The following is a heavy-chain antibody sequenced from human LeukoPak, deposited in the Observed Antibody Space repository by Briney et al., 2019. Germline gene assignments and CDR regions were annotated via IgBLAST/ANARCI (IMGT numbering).Heavy chain of an antibody. J-gene: IGHJ4*02. V-gene: IGHV3-30*02. D-gene: IGHD2-2*01. CDR3: AKDGYRYCSSTSCYRPSDY. Sequence: GGSLRLSCAASGFTFSNFWMHWVRQAPGKGLEWVAFIRYDGSNKYYADSVKGRFTISRDNSKNTLYLQMNSLRAEDTAVYYCAKDGYRYCSSTSCYRPSDYWGQGTLVTVSS. CDR1: GFTFSNFW. CDR2: IRYDGSNK.